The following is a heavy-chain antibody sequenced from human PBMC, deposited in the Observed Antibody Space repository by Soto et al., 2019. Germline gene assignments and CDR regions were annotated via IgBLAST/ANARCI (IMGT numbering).Heavy chain of an antibody. Sequence: GGSLRLSCLASGFIFRSYAMHWVRQAPGKGLEWVAVITYDGANGYYADSVRGRFAISRDNSKSTLFLQMDSLRPEDTAVYYCARAFSGSYPNFDYWGQGTLVTVSS. V-gene: IGHV3-30*09. J-gene: IGHJ4*02. CDR2: ITYDGANG. D-gene: IGHD1-26*01. CDR3: ARAFSGSYPNFDY. CDR1: GFIFRSYA.